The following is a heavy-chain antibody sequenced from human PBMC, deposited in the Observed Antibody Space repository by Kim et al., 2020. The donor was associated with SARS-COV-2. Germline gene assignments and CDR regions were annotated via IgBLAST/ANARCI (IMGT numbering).Heavy chain of an antibody. V-gene: IGHV4-4*02. CDR2: T. Sequence: TNYNPSLKSRVTISVDKSKNQFSLKLSSVTAADTAVYYCASLPSIITPGYWGQGTLVTVSS. CDR3: ASLPSIITPGY. J-gene: IGHJ4*02. D-gene: IGHD3-22*01.